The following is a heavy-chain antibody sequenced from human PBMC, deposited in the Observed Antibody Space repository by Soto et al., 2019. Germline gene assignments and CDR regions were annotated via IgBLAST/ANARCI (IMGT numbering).Heavy chain of an antibody. CDR2: ISGSGGNT. D-gene: IGHD2-2*01. Sequence: PGGSLRLSCAASGFTFSSYAMNWVRQAPGKGLEWVSAISGSGGNTYYADSVKGRFTISRDNSKNTLCLQMNSLRAEDTAVYYCAKCKKSTTCYVDYWGQGTLVTVSS. CDR3: AKCKKSTTCYVDY. J-gene: IGHJ4*02. CDR1: GFTFSSYA. V-gene: IGHV3-23*01.